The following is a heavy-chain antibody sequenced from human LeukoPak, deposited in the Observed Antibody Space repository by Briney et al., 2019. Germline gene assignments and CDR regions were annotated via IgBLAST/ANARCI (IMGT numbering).Heavy chain of an antibody. CDR1: GFTFSSYG. CDR3: AKDDSMTLDHFDS. D-gene: IGHD4-11*01. CDR2: ISYDGSNK. J-gene: IGHJ4*02. V-gene: IGHV3-30*18. Sequence: PGGSLRLSCAASGFTFSSYGMHWVRQAPGKGLEWVAVISYDGSNKYYADSVKGRFTISRDNSKYTLYLQMNSLRAEDTAVYYCAKDDSMTLDHFDSWGQGTLVSVSS.